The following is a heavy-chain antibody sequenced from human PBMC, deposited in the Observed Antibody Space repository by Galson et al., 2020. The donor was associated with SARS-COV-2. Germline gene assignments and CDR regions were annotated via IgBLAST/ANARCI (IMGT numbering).Heavy chain of an antibody. V-gene: IGHV1-8*01. CDR1: ANTITNND. CDR2: MNPTTGNT. CDR3: ASKADLDY. Sequence: ASVKVSCKDSANTITNNDINWVRQASGQGLEWMGWMNPTTGNTAYAQKFQGRVTMTRNTSRSTAYRELSSLGSDDSAVYYCASKADLDYWGQGTLVTVSS. J-gene: IGHJ4*02.